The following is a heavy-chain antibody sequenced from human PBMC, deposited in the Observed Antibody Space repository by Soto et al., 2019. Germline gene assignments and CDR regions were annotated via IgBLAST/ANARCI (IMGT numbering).Heavy chain of an antibody. Sequence: PGGSLRLSCAASGFTFSSYWMHWVRQAPGKGLVWVSRINSDGSSTSYADSVKGRFTISRDNAKNTLYLQMNSLRAEDTAVYYCARGVGYYDILTGYYAVSVDYWGQGTLVTVSS. CDR1: GFTFSSYW. J-gene: IGHJ4*02. CDR2: INSDGSST. D-gene: IGHD3-9*01. CDR3: ARGVGYYDILTGYYAVSVDY. V-gene: IGHV3-74*01.